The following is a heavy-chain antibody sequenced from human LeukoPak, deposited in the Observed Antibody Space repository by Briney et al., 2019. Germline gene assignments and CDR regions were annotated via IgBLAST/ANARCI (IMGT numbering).Heavy chain of an antibody. D-gene: IGHD6-25*01. Sequence: ASVKVSCKASGYTFTTYHIHWVRQAPGQGLEWMGIINPGDGSTSYAQKFQGRVTVTRDTSTSTVYMDVSSLRSEDTAVYYCARAAVHYYSVMDVWGQGTTVTVFS. J-gene: IGHJ6*02. CDR3: ARAAVHYYSVMDV. CDR2: INPGDGST. CDR1: GYTFTTYH. V-gene: IGHV1-46*01.